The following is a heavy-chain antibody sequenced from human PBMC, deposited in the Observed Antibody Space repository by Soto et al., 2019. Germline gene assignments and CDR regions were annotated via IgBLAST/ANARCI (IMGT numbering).Heavy chain of an antibody. V-gene: IGHV3-23*04. CDR3: ARTDRDFYGLDV. CDR2: ISGSGRYT. J-gene: IGHJ6*02. CDR1: GFTFDSCV. D-gene: IGHD1-1*01. Sequence: DVQLVESGGDLVQPGGSLRLSCAASGFTFDSCVMSWVRQAPGKGLEWLSLISGSGRYTDYADSVKGRFTISRENAQNSFFLQMNSLRVGDTAVYYCARTDRDFYGLDVWGQGTTVIVSS.